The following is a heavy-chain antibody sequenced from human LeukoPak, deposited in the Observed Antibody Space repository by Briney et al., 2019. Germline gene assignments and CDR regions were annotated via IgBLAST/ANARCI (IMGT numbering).Heavy chain of an antibody. J-gene: IGHJ4*02. V-gene: IGHV3-15*04. D-gene: IGHD3-10*01. Sequence: PGGSLRLSCVGSGFVFHQAWMSWVRQAPGKGPEWVGRIEAKALGETTDYAAPVKGRFTISRDDSKNTLFLQMNSLKIEDTALYYCTSDQAYHNGLGIRADNWGQGTLVTVSS. CDR2: IEAKALGETT. CDR1: GFVFHQAW. CDR3: TSDQAYHNGLGIRADN.